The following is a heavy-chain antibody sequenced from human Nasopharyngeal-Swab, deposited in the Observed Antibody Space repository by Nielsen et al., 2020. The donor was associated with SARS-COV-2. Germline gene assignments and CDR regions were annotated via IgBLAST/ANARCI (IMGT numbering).Heavy chain of an antibody. D-gene: IGHD6-13*01. CDR2: IWYDGSNK. J-gene: IGHJ4*02. Sequence: GESLKISCAASGFTFSSYGMHWVRQAPGKGLEWVVVIWYDGSNKYYADSVKGRFTISRDNSKNTLYLQMNSLRAEDTAVYYCARGRSSSWEDYFDYWGQGTLVTVSS. CDR3: ARGRSSSWEDYFDY. CDR1: GFTFSSYG. V-gene: IGHV3-33*01.